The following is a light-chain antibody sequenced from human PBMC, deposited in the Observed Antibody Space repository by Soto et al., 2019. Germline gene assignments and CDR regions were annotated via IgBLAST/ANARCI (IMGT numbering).Light chain of an antibody. CDR1: SSDVGGYRY. V-gene: IGLV2-11*01. Sequence: QSALTQPPSASGSPGQSVTISCTGTSSDVGGYRYVSWYQQHPGKAPKLMIYDVSQRPSGVPDRFSGSKSGNTASLTISGLQSEDEADYYCCSYAGSYTYVFGTGTKLTVL. CDR2: DVS. CDR3: CSYAGSYTYV. J-gene: IGLJ1*01.